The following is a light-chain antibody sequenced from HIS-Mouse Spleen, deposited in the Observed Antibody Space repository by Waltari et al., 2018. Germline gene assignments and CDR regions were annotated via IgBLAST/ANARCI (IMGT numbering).Light chain of an antibody. CDR1: QGISSY. CDR3: QQLNSYPPT. CDR2: AAS. J-gene: IGKJ1*01. Sequence: DIQLTQSPSFLSASAADRVTITCRASQGISSYLDWYQQKPGKAPKLLIYAASTLQSGVPSRFSGSGSGTEFTLTISSLQPEDFATYYCQQLNSYPPTFGQGTKVEIK. V-gene: IGKV1-9*01.